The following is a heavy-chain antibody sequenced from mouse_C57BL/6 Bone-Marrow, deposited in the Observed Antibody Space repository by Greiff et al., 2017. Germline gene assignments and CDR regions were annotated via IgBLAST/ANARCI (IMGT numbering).Heavy chain of an antibody. CDR1: GFTFTDYY. J-gene: IGHJ4*01. CDR3: ARESYYGDGDAMDY. CDR2: IRNKANGYTT. V-gene: IGHV7-3*01. D-gene: IGHD2-13*01. Sequence: EVKLVESGGGLVQPGGSLSLSCAASGFTFTDYYMSWVRQPPGKALEWFGVIRNKANGYTTEYRASVKGRFTIARDNSQSNLYLQMHALRAEDGASYSCARESYYGDGDAMDYWGQGTSVTVSS.